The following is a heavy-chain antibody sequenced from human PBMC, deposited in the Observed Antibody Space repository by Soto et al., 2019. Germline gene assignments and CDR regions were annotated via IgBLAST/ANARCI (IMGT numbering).Heavy chain of an antibody. D-gene: IGHD6-19*01. CDR3: AKDSGQSVYYYGMDV. CDR1: GFTFSDYY. CDR2: ISGSGGST. V-gene: IGHV3-23*01. Sequence: GGSLRLSCAASGFTFSDYYMSWVRQAPGKGLEWVSAISGSGGSTYYADSVKGRFTISRDNSRNTLYLQMNSLRAEDTAVYYCAKDSGQSVYYYGMDVWGQGTTVTVSS. J-gene: IGHJ6*02.